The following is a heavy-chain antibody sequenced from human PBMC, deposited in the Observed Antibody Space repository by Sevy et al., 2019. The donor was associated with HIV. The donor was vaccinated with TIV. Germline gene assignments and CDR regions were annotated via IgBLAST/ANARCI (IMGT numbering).Heavy chain of an antibody. CDR3: ARDPFHFLRGCF. CDR2: ISGGGATI. J-gene: IGHJ4*02. Sequence: GESLKISCAASGLALSDYYMAWIRQAPGKGLEWVSYISGGGATIYYADSVKGRFTISRDNAKVTLHLQMNSLRVDDTAVYFCARDPFHFLRGCFWGQGTQVTVSS. D-gene: IGHD3-10*01. V-gene: IGHV3-11*01. CDR1: GLALSDYY.